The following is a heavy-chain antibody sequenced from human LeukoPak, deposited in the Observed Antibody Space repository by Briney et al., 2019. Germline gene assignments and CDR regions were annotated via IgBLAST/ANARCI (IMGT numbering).Heavy chain of an antibody. V-gene: IGHV1-2*02. D-gene: IGHD6-19*01. J-gene: IGHJ5*02. CDR3: ARDEGGIAVAGTFSWFDP. CDR1: GYTFTGYY. Sequence: GASVKVSFKSSGYTFTGYYMHWVRQAPGHGLEWMGCINPDSGGTNYAQKFQGRVTMTRDTSISTAYMELSRLRSDDTAVYYCARDEGGIAVAGTFSWFDPWGQGTLVTVSS. CDR2: INPDSGGT.